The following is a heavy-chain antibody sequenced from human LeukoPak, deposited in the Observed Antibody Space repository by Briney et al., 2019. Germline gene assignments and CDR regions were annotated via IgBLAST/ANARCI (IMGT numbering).Heavy chain of an antibody. V-gene: IGHV3-7*01. CDR1: GFTFSGHW. D-gene: IGHD1-14*01. J-gene: IGHJ4*02. CDR3: TRDRSRAEDD. CDR2: INQGGSDK. Sequence: GGSLRLSCAASGFTFSGHWMGWIRQAPGKGLEWVANINQGGSDKYYVDSVKGRFTISRDNANNLLYLQTNSLRGEDTAVYYCTRDRSRAEDDWGQGTLVTVSS.